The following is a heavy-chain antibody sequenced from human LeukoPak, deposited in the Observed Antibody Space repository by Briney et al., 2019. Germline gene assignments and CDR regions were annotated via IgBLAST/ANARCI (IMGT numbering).Heavy chain of an antibody. CDR1: GFTFSSYA. D-gene: IGHD3-3*01. Sequence: GGSLRLSCAASGFTFSSYAMHWVRQAPGKGLEWVAVISYDGSNKYYADSVKGRFTISRDNSKNTLYLQMNSLRAEDTAVYYCARNQITIFGVVIQTYYFDYWGQGTLVTVSS. J-gene: IGHJ4*02. CDR2: ISYDGSNK. V-gene: IGHV3-30*04. CDR3: ARNQITIFGVVIQTYYFDY.